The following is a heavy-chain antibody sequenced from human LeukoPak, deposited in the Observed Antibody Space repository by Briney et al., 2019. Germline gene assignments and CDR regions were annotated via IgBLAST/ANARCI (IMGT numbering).Heavy chain of an antibody. D-gene: IGHD1-1*01. CDR2: IYYSGST. CDR3: ARLGQQERDDAFDI. CDR1: GGSISSYY. J-gene: IGHJ3*02. V-gene: IGHV4-59*08. Sequence: SETLSLTCIVSGGSISSYYWSWIRQPPGKGLEWIGYIYYSGSTNYNPSLKSRVTISVDTSKNQFSLKLSSVTAADTAVYYCARLGQQERDDAFDIWGQGTMVTVSS.